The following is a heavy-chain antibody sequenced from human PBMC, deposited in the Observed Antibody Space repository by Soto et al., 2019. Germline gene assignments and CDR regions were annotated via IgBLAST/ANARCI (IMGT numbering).Heavy chain of an antibody. V-gene: IGHV3-21*01. CDR3: ARSLIFQWLLLRQDAFDI. CDR2: ISSSSSYI. J-gene: IGHJ3*02. Sequence: GGSLRLSCAASGFTFSSYSMNWVRQAPGKGLEWVSSISSSSSYIYYADSVKGRFTISRDNAKNSLYLQMNSLRAEDTAVYYCARSLIFQWLLLRQDAFDIWGQGTMVTVSS. CDR1: GFTFSSYS. D-gene: IGHD3-22*01.